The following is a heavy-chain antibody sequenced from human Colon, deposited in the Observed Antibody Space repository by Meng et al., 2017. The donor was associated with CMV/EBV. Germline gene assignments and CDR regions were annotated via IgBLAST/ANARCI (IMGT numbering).Heavy chain of an antibody. CDR1: GFTFSNYA. CDR3: VRGNLTPTYYYYYGMDV. D-gene: IGHD4-23*01. Sequence: GGSLRLSCAASGFTFSNYAMSWVRQAPGKGLEWVSTITRGADSTFYADSVKGRFSISRDNSDNTLYLEMSNLRAEDTAVYFCVRGNLTPTYYYYYGMDVWGQGTTVTVSS. V-gene: IGHV3-23*01. J-gene: IGHJ6*02. CDR2: ITRGADST.